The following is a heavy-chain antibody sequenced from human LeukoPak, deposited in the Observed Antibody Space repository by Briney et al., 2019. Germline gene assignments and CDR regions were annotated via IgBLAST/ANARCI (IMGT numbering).Heavy chain of an antibody. J-gene: IGHJ6*03. Sequence: GRSLRLSCAASGFTFDDYAMHWVRQAPGKGLEWVSGISWNSGSIGYADSVKGRFTISRDNAKNSLFLQMNSLRAEDTAVYYCARVLRYCSGGNCYSGGLGYMDVWGKGTTVTISS. CDR2: ISWNSGSI. D-gene: IGHD2-15*01. CDR3: ARVLRYCSGGNCYSGGLGYMDV. V-gene: IGHV3-9*01. CDR1: GFTFDDYA.